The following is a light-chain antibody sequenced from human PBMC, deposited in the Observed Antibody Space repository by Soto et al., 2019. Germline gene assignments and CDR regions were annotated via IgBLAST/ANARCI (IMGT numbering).Light chain of an antibody. CDR2: GAS. CDR3: QQYNNWPPIT. CDR1: QSVSID. Sequence: TLSPALEQTATIASMASQSVSIDLAWYQQTPGQAPRLLIYGASTRATGIPVRFSGSASGTEFTLTISSLQSEDFAVYFCQQYNNWPPITFGQGTRLEIK. V-gene: IGKV3-15*01. J-gene: IGKJ5*01.